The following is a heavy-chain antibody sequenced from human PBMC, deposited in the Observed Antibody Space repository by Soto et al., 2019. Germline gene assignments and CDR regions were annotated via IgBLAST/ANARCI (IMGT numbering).Heavy chain of an antibody. D-gene: IGHD2-2*01. V-gene: IGHV3-30-3*01. J-gene: IGHJ6*02. CDR1: GFTFSSYA. CDR3: ARSVVPAANDYYYYGMDV. Sequence: PGGSLRLSCAASGFTFSSYAMHWVRQAPGKGLEWVAVISYDGSNKYYADSVKGRFTISRDNSKNTLYLQMNSLRAEDTAVYYCARSVVPAANDYYYYGMDVWGQGTTVTVYS. CDR2: ISYDGSNK.